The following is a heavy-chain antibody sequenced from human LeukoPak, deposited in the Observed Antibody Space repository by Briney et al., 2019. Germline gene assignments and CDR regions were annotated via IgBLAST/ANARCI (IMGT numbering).Heavy chain of an antibody. J-gene: IGHJ3*02. V-gene: IGHV3-30*03. CDR1: GFTFTHYG. CDR3: TTFDM. Sequence: QPGRSLRLSCAASGFTFTHYGIHWVRQAPGKGLEWVAVISWDGSSKNYVDSVKGRFTISSDNSKNTLYLQMSYLRVDDTALYYCTTFDMWGQGTMVTVSS. CDR2: ISWDGSSK.